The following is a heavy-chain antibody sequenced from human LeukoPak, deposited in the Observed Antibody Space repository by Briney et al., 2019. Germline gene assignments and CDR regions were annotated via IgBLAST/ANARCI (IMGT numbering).Heavy chain of an antibody. CDR3: TTGGDYYDSSGYYYPDAFDI. J-gene: IGHJ3*02. CDR2: IKSKTDGGTT. Sequence: GGSLRLSCAASGFTLSNAWMSWVRQAPGKGLEWVGRIKSKTDGGTTDYAAPVKGRFTISRDDSKNTLYLQMNSLKTEDTAVYYCTTGGDYYDSSGYYYPDAFDIWGQGTMVTVSS. V-gene: IGHV3-15*01. D-gene: IGHD3-22*01. CDR1: GFTLSNAW.